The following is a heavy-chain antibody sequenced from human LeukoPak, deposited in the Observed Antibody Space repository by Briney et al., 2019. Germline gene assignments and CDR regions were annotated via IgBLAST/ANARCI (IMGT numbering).Heavy chain of an antibody. CDR1: GYTLTELI. Sequence: ASVKVSCKVSGYTLTELIMHWVRQAPGKGLEWMGGFDPEDGETIYAQKFQGRVTMTEDTSTDTADMELRSLRSEDTAVYYCAAAVRSMTTVTRPLDYWGQGTLVTVSS. D-gene: IGHD4-17*01. J-gene: IGHJ4*02. CDR2: FDPEDGET. CDR3: AAAVRSMTTVTRPLDY. V-gene: IGHV1-24*01.